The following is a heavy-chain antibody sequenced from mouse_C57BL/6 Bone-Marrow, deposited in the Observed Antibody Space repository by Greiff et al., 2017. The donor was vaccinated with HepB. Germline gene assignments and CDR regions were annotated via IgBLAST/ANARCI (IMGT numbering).Heavy chain of an antibody. D-gene: IGHD3-1*01. CDR2: IRNKANGYTT. CDR3: ARCGPLSVDY. Sequence: EVHLVESGGGLVQPGGSLSLSCAASGFTFTDYYMSWVRQPPGKALEWLGFIRNKANGYTTEYSASVKGRFTISRANSQSILYLQMNALRAEDSAAYYCARCGPLSVDYWGQGTTLTVSS. CDR1: GFTFTDYY. V-gene: IGHV7-3*01. J-gene: IGHJ2*01.